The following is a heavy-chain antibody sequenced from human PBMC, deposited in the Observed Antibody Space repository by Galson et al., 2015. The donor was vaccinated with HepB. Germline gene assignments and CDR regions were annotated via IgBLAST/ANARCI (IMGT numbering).Heavy chain of an antibody. D-gene: IGHD2-2*01. Sequence: SLRLSCAASGFTFSDYYMSWIRQAPGKGLEWVSYISSSSSYTNYADSVKGRFTISRDNAKNSLYLQMNSLRAEDTAVYYCARELNQGYCSSTSCYFSSGWFDPWGQGTLVTVSS. J-gene: IGHJ5*02. CDR3: ARELNQGYCSSTSCYFSSGWFDP. CDR1: GFTFSDYY. CDR2: ISSSSSYT. V-gene: IGHV3-11*06.